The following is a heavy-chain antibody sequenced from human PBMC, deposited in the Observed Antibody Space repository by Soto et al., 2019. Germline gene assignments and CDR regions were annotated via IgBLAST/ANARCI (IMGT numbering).Heavy chain of an antibody. V-gene: IGHV1-69*06. CDR2: IIPIFGTI. Sequence: QVQLVQSGAEVRKPGSSVKVSCKASGGTFSSYAISWVRQAPGQGLEWMGGIIPIFGTINYAQEFQGRIRITADKSTSTAYMERSSLRPEDTAVYYCARGVVVITGYGMDVWGQWTTVTVSS. CDR1: GGTFSSYA. J-gene: IGHJ6*02. CDR3: ARGVVVITGYGMDV. D-gene: IGHD3-22*01.